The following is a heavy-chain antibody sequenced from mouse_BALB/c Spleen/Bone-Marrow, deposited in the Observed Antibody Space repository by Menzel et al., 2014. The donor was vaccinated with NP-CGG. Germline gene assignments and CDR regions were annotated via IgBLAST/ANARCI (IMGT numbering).Heavy chain of an antibody. CDR3: ARLAVWRAMDY. J-gene: IGHJ4*01. V-gene: IGHV4-2*02. Sequence: EVQGVESGGGRVQPGGSLNLSCAALGLDFSRYWMSWARQAPGKGQEWIGEINPGSSTINYTPSLKDKFIISRDNDKNTLNLQMSKVKSEDTALYYCARLAVWRAMDYWGQGTSVTVSS. D-gene: IGHD2-10*02. CDR2: INPGSSTI. CDR1: GLDFSRYW.